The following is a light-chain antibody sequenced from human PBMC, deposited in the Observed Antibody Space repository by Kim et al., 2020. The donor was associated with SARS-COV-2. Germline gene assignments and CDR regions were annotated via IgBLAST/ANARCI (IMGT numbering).Light chain of an antibody. V-gene: IGLV8-61*01. CDR1: SGSVSARYY. CDR2: STN. Sequence: GVTVTLKCGLSSGSVSARYYPSWYKHTPGQAPRTLISSTNTRSSGVPDRFSGSILGNKAALTITGAQADDESDYYCVLYMGSGIVVFGGGTQLTVL. J-gene: IGLJ2*01. CDR3: VLYMGSGIVV.